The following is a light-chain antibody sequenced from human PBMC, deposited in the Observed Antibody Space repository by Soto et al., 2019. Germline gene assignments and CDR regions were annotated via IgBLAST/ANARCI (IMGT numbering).Light chain of an antibody. CDR3: GTWDSSLSVYV. Sequence: QSVLTQPPSVSAAPGQKVTISCSGSSANIGNNYVSWYQQLPGTAPKLLIYDNNVRPPGIPDRFSGSKFGTSATLGITGLQTGDEADYYCGTWDSSLSVYVFGTGTKVTVL. CDR1: SANIGNNY. J-gene: IGLJ1*01. V-gene: IGLV1-51*01. CDR2: DNN.